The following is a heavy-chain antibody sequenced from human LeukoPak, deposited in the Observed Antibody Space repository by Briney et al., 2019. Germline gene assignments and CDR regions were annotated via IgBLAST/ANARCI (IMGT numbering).Heavy chain of an antibody. CDR2: IYYSGST. J-gene: IGHJ4*02. V-gene: IGHV4-39*07. CDR3: ARQWELRFD. Sequence: SETLSLTCTVSGGSISSSSYYWGWIRQPPGKGLEWIGSIYYSGSTYYNPSLKSRVTISVDTSKNQFSLKLSSVTAADTAVYYCARQWELRFDWGQGTLVTVSS. CDR1: GGSISSSSYY. D-gene: IGHD1-26*01.